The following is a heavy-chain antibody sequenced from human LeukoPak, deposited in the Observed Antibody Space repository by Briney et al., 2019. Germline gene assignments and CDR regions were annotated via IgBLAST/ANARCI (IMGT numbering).Heavy chain of an antibody. D-gene: IGHD3-3*01. V-gene: IGHV1-2*02. CDR2: INPNSGGT. J-gene: IGHJ5*02. CDR1: GYTFTGYY. Sequence: ASVKVSCKASGYTFTGYYMHWVRQAPGQGLEWMGWINPNSGGTNYAQKFQGRVTMTRDTSISTAYMELSRLRSDDTAVYYCARSFWFLEWLEGLDWFHPWGKGTLVTVSS. CDR3: ARSFWFLEWLEGLDWFHP.